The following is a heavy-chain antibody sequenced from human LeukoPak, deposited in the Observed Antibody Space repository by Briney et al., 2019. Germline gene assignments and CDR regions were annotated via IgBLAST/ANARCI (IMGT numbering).Heavy chain of an antibody. CDR2: INPNTGGT. D-gene: IGHD5-18*01. CDR1: GYTFTCYY. Sequence: GASVKVSCKASGYTFTCYYLHWVRQAPGQGLEWLGRINPNTGGTDDAQKFQGRVTMTRDASINTAYMELSRLRPDDTAVYYCARDRSGYSYGEPSDHWGQGTLVIVSS. V-gene: IGHV1-2*06. J-gene: IGHJ4*02. CDR3: ARDRSGYSYGEPSDH.